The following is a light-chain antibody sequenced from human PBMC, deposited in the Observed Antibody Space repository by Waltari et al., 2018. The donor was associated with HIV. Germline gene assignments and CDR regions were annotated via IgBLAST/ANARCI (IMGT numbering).Light chain of an antibody. CDR1: AGSVTSGQY. CDR3: LLYYSGAWV. V-gene: IGLV7-46*01. J-gene: IGLJ3*02. Sequence: QAVVTQEPSLTVSPGGTVTLTCGSSAGSVTSGQYPYWFQQKPGQAPRTGIFDTSNQQSWTPARFSGSLLGGRAALTLSGAQPEDEADYYCLLYYSGAWVFGGGTRLTGL. CDR2: DTS.